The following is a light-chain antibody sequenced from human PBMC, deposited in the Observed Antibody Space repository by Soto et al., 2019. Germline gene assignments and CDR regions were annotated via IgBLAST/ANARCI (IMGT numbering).Light chain of an antibody. CDR3: FSYTSSGTYV. CDR1: SSDVGNYKY. CDR2: EVS. J-gene: IGLJ1*01. Sequence: SALSQPASMYGSSVQAITVSCTGTSSDVGNYKYVSWYQQHPGKAPKLMIYEVSNRPSGVSNRFSGSKSGNTASLTISGLQAEDETDYYCFSYTSSGTYVFGTGTKVTVL. V-gene: IGLV2-14*01.